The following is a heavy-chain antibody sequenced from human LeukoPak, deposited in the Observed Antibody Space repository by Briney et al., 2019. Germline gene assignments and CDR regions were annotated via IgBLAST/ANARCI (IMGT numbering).Heavy chain of an antibody. CDR1: GGSVSSGSYF. CDR3: ARGGLSSGWNY. J-gene: IGHJ4*02. Sequence: KPSETLSLTCTVSGGSVSSGSYFWSWIRQPPGKGLEWIGFIYYSGNTKYNPSLESRATISVDTSKNQSSLKLTSLTTADTAVYYCARGGLSSGWNYWGRGALVTVSS. V-gene: IGHV4-61*01. CDR2: IYYSGNT. D-gene: IGHD6-19*01.